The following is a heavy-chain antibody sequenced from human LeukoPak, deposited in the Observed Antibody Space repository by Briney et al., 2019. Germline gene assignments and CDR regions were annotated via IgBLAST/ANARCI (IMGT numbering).Heavy chain of an antibody. D-gene: IGHD6-13*01. J-gene: IGHJ4*01. Sequence: GGSLRLSCAVPGFTFTDYWMNWVRQAPGKGLEWVASIRQDGGEKSYVDSVKGRFTISRDNTKGSLYLQINSLRAEDTAVYYCARDGTAAGLYFDLWGQGTLVTVSS. CDR1: GFTFTDYW. CDR2: IRQDGGEK. CDR3: ARDGTAAGLYFDL. V-gene: IGHV3-7*01.